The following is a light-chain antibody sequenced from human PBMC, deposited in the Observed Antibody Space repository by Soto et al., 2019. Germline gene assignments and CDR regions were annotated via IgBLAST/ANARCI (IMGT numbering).Light chain of an antibody. CDR2: DVS. Sequence: QSALTQPASVSGSPGQSIIISCTGTNSDIGRYNYVSWYQRYPGKAPKLLIYDVSHRPSGVSNRFSGSKSGNSASLTISGLQAEDEADYYCSSYTSYTTYVFGTGTKLTVL. CDR3: SSYTSYTTYV. V-gene: IGLV2-14*03. CDR1: NSDIGRYNY. J-gene: IGLJ1*01.